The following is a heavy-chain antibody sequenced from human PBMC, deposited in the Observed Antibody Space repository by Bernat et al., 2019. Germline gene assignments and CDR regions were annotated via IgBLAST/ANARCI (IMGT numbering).Heavy chain of an antibody. J-gene: IGHJ4*02. V-gene: IGHV3-15*01. CDR3: TTDFDY. Sequence: EVQLVESGGGLVQPGESLRLSCAASGFTFNNYWMSWVRQAPEKGLEWVGRVKRKIDGETTEYAAPVKGRFTISRDDSKNALYLHMNSLKTEDTALYYCTTDFDYWGQGTRVTVSA. CDR2: VKRKIDGETT. CDR1: GFTFNNYW.